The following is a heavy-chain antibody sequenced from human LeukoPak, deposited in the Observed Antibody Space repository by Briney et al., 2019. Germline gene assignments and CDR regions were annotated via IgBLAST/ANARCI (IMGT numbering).Heavy chain of an antibody. CDR1: GFPFSSYA. D-gene: IGHD6-13*01. CDR3: AKTAGDSTPYYYYYYGMDV. Sequence: GGSLRLSCSASGFPFSSYAMTWVRQAPGRGLEWFSAISGSGGSTNYADSVKGRFTISRDNSKNTLYLQMNSLRAEDTAVYYCAKTAGDSTPYYYYYYGMDVWGQGTTVTVSS. V-gene: IGHV3-23*01. J-gene: IGHJ6*02. CDR2: ISGSGGST.